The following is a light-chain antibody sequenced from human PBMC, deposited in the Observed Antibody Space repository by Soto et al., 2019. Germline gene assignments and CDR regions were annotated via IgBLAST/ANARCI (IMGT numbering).Light chain of an antibody. CDR2: DLN. CDR1: SIDTSGHHL. V-gene: IGLV2-14*03. J-gene: IGLJ1*01. Sequence: SALTQPASVFASPGQSVTISCTGTSIDTSGHHLVPWYQKPQGTAPKPMTYDLNNRPSGVSNRFSGPNSGNTDSPPIPGPQAEEADACSSRSYTRSSPYVFWTGT. CDR3: RSYTRSSPYV.